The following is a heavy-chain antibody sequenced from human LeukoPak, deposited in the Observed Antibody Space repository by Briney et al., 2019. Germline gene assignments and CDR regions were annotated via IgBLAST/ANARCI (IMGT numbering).Heavy chain of an antibody. Sequence: GASVKVSCKASGGTFSSYAISWVRLAPGQGLEWMGGIIPIFGTANYAQKLQGRVTITADDSTTTVYLELSSLTSDDTAVYYCTRDRGYPYYYMDVWGKGTTVTVSS. D-gene: IGHD3-10*01. CDR3: TRDRGYPYYYMDV. J-gene: IGHJ6*03. CDR2: IIPIFGTA. CDR1: GGTFSSYA. V-gene: IGHV1-69*13.